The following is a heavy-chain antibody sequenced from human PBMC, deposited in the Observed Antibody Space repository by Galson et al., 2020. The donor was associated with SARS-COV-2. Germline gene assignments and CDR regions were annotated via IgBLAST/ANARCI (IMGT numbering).Heavy chain of an antibody. CDR1: GFNFSSYA. CDR2: ISGSGGST. J-gene: IGHJ5*02. V-gene: IGHV3-23*01. CDR3: AKDSELLWFGGFPVLLGFDP. Sequence: GESLKISCAASGFNFSSYAMSWVRQAPGKGLEWVSAISGSGGSTYYADSVKGRFTISRDNAKNTLYLQMNSLRAEDTAVYYCAKDSELLWFGGFPVLLGFDPWGQGTLVTVSS. D-gene: IGHD3-10*01.